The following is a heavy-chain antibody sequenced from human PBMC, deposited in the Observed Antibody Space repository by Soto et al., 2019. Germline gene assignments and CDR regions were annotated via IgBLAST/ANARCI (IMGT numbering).Heavy chain of an antibody. CDR1: GGTFSSYA. J-gene: IGHJ5*02. D-gene: IGHD6-6*01. V-gene: IGHV1-69*10. CDR2: IIPILGIA. Sequence: ASVKVSCKASGGTFSSYAISWVRQAPGQGLEWMGGIIPILGIANDAQKFQGRVTITADKSTSTAYMELSSLRSEDTAVYYCARDGEYSSSSGWFDPWGQGTLVTVSS. CDR3: ARDGEYSSSSGWFDP.